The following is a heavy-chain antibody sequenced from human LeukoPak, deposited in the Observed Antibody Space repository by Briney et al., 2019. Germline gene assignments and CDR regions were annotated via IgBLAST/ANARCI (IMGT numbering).Heavy chain of an antibody. CDR2: IWYDGSNK. CDR3: ARSITMVRGVIGFIGY. D-gene: IGHD3-10*01. Sequence: GRSLRLSCAASGFTFSSYGMHWVRQAPGKGLEWVAVIWYDGSNKYYADSVKGRFTIPRDNSKNTLYLQMNSLRAEDTAVYYCARSITMVRGVIGFIGYWGQGTLVTVSS. CDR1: GFTFSSYG. J-gene: IGHJ4*02. V-gene: IGHV3-33*01.